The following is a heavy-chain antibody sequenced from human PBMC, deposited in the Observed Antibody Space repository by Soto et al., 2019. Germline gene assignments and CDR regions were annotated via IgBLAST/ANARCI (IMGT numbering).Heavy chain of an antibody. CDR1: GGSFKSGSYS. CDR3: ARDFAYFDS. V-gene: IGHV4-61*01. J-gene: IGHJ4*02. CDR2: VYHTGRT. D-gene: IGHD3-3*01. Sequence: ASETLSLTCTVSGGSFKSGSYSWSWIRQPPGKGLEWIGYVYHTGRTSYNPSLKSRVSISMDTSKNQFSLNLDSGTAADTAVYFCARDFAYFDSWGQGTLVTVSS.